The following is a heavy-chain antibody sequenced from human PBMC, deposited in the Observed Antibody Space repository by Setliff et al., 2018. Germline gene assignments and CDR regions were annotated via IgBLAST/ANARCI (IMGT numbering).Heavy chain of an antibody. CDR2: INTNTGNP. J-gene: IGHJ6*03. D-gene: IGHD4-4*01. V-gene: IGHV7-4-1*02. CDR1: GYRFTTYW. Sequence: PGESLKISCKGSGYRFTTYWIAWVRQKPGKGLEWMGWINTNTGNPSYAQDFTGLLVFSLDTSVSTGYLQISSLTAEDSAVYYCAQASRFVTTVWKGDYYMDVWGKGTTVTV. CDR3: AQASRFVTTVWKGDYYMDV.